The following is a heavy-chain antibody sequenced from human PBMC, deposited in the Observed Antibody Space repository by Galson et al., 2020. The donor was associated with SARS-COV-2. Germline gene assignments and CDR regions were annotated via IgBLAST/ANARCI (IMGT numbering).Heavy chain of an antibody. Sequence: GGSLRLSCAASGFTFSSYAMHWVRQAPGKGLEWVAVISYDGSNKYYADSVKGRFTISRDNSKNTLYLQMNSLRAEDTAVYYCAREVVVPAAGCDYWGQGTLVTVSS. D-gene: IGHD2-2*01. J-gene: IGHJ4*02. CDR2: ISYDGSNK. CDR1: GFTFSSYA. CDR3: AREVVVPAAGCDY. V-gene: IGHV3-30*04.